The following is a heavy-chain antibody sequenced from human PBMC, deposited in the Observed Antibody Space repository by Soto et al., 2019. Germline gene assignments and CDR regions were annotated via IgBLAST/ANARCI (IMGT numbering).Heavy chain of an antibody. J-gene: IGHJ4*02. D-gene: IGHD6-19*01. CDR1: GFTFSSYS. CDR3: ARVIPIAVASPDYYFDY. V-gene: IGHV3-48*01. CDR2: ISSSSSTI. Sequence: LRLSCAASGFTFSSYSMNWVRQAPGKGLEWVSYISSSSSTIYYADSVKGRFTISRDNAKNSPYLQMNSLRAEDTAVYYCARVIPIAVASPDYYFDYWGQGTLVTVSS.